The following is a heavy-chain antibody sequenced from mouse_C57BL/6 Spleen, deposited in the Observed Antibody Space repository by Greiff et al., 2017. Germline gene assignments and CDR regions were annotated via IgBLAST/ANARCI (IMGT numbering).Heavy chain of an antibody. Sequence: VKLQESGPELVKPGASVKISCKASGYAFSSSWMNWVKQRPGKGLEWIGRIYPGDGDTNYNGKFKGKATLTADKSSSTAYMQLSSLTSEDSAVYFCARPDYDYDFAYWGQGTLVTVSA. CDR3: ARPDYDYDFAY. J-gene: IGHJ3*01. D-gene: IGHD2-4*01. CDR2: IYPGDGDT. V-gene: IGHV1-82*01. CDR1: GYAFSSSW.